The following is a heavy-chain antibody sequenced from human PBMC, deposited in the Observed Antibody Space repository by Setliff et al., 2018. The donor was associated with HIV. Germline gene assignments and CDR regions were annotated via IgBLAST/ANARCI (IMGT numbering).Heavy chain of an antibody. CDR2: IVVGSGST. V-gene: IGHV1-58*01. CDR3: AADPQTGTTSYDAFDI. J-gene: IGHJ3*02. CDR1: GFTFTNSA. D-gene: IGHD1-7*01. Sequence: SVKVSCKASGFTFTNSAVQWVRQARGQRLEWIGWIVVGSGSTNYAQKFQERVTITRDMSTSRAYMELSGLRTEDTAVYYCAADPQTGTTSYDAFDIWGQGTVVTVSS.